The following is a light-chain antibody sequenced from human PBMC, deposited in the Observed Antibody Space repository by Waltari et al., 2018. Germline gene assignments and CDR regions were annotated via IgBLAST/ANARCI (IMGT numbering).Light chain of an antibody. Sequence: EIVLTQSPGTLSLSPGARATLPCRASQGISSRYVAWYQQKPGQAPRLLIYDASSRATGIPGRFSGSGSGTDFTLTISRLEPEDFAVYYCQQYHISPQTFGQGTKVEIK. CDR2: DAS. CDR3: QQYHISPQT. V-gene: IGKV3-20*01. CDR1: QGISSRY. J-gene: IGKJ1*01.